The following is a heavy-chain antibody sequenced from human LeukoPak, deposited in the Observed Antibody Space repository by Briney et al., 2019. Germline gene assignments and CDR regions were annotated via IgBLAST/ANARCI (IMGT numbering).Heavy chain of an antibody. CDR3: GRNRLGKAFYI. CDR1: GYTFTNYG. Sequence: PRASVKVPCTASGYTFTNYGIIWVRQAPGQGIEWMGCISAYNGNTNYAQKLQGRVTMTTDTSTSTAYMERRSLRSDDTAVYYCGRNRLGKAFYIWGQGTMVTISS. D-gene: IGHD7-27*01. CDR2: ISAYNGNT. J-gene: IGHJ3*02. V-gene: IGHV1-18*01.